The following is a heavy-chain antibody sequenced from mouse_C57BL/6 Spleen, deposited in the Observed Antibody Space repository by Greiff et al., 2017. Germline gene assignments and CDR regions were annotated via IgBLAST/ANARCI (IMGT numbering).Heavy chain of an antibody. V-gene: IGHV5-16*01. J-gene: IGHJ1*03. CDR2: INYDGSST. Sequence: EVQRVESEGGLVQPGSSMKLSCTASGFTFSDYYMAWVRQVPEKGLEWVANINYDGSSTYYLDSLKSRFIISRDNAKNILYLQMSSLKSEDTATYYCARDRDSSYWYFDVWGTGTTVTVSS. CDR3: ARDRDSSYWYFDV. CDR1: GFTFSDYY. D-gene: IGHD1-1*01.